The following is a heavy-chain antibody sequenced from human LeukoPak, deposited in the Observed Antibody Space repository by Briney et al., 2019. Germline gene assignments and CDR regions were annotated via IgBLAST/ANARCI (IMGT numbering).Heavy chain of an antibody. CDR2: TYYSGTT. Sequence: SETLSLTCTVSGGSISPYYWSWIRQPPGKGLEWIGYTYYSGTTNYNPSLKRRVTISVDTSKNQFSLKLISVTAADTALYYCARGGDGWFDHWGQGTLVTVSS. CDR1: GGSISPYY. V-gene: IGHV4-59*01. J-gene: IGHJ5*02. D-gene: IGHD3-10*01. CDR3: ARGGDGWFDH.